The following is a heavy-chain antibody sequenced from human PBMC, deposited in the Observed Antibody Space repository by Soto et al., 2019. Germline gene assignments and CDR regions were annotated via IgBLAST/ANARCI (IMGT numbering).Heavy chain of an antibody. CDR1: GGSFGGYY. Sequence: PSETLSLTCAVYGGSFGGYYWSWSRQPPVKGLEWIWEINHSRSTNYNPSLKSRVTISVDTSKNPFSLKLSSVNGADTVVYSCARVLRYSSGKGYYYYYGMDVWGQGPTVTVSS. V-gene: IGHV4-34*01. CDR3: ARVLRYSSGKGYYYYYGMDV. D-gene: IGHD5-18*01. J-gene: IGHJ6*02. CDR2: INHSRST.